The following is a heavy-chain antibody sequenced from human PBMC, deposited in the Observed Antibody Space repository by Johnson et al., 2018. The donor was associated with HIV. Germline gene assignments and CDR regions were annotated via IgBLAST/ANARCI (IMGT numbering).Heavy chain of an antibody. CDR1: GFTFSSYW. CDR3: ARVRRLADAFDI. J-gene: IGHJ3*02. CDR2: INSDGSSK. D-gene: IGHD5-12*01. Sequence: VQLVESGGGLVQPGGSLRLSCAASGFTFSSYWMHWVRQAPGKGLVWVSRINSDGSSKSYADSVKGRFTISRDNAKNTLYLQMNSLRAEDTAVYYCARVRRLADAFDIWGQGTMVTVSS. V-gene: IGHV3-74*01.